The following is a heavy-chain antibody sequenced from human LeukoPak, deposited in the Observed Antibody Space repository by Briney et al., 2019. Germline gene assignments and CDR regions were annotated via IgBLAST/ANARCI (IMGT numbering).Heavy chain of an antibody. J-gene: IGHJ4*02. V-gene: IGHV4-59*08. CDR1: GGSINSYY. D-gene: IGHD3-3*01. Sequence: SETLSLTCTVSGGSINSYYWSWIRQPPGKGLEWIGYIYYSGSTNYNPSIKSRFTMSVDTSNNQFSLRLSSVTAADTAVYYCARHSGVAPYYFDYWGQGTLVTVSS. CDR3: ARHSGVAPYYFDY. CDR2: IYYSGST.